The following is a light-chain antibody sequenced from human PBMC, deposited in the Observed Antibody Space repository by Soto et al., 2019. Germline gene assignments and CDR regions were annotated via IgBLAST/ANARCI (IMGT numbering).Light chain of an antibody. V-gene: IGKV3-15*01. CDR3: QQYNNWPGP. Sequence: EIVLTQSPGTLSVSPGERATLSCRASQSVSSKLAWYQQKPGQAPRLLFYGASTGATGIPARVSGSGSETEFTLSISSLQSEDFAVYYCQQYNNWPGPFGQGTKVEIK. J-gene: IGKJ1*01. CDR2: GAS. CDR1: QSVSSK.